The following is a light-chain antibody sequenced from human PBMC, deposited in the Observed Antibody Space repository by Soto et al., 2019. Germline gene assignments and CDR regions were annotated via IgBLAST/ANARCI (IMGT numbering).Light chain of an antibody. V-gene: IGKV3-20*01. Sequence: EIVLTQSPGTLSLSPGEGATPSCRASQSVTSNCLAWYHQKPGQAPRLLIYAASSRLTGIPDRFSGSGSGTDFTLTISRLEPEDFAVYYCQQYGSSPYTFGQGTKLEIK. CDR2: AAS. CDR3: QQYGSSPYT. J-gene: IGKJ2*01. CDR1: QSVTSNC.